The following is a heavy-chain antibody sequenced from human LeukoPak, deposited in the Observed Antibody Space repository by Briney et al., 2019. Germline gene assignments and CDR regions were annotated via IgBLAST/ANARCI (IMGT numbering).Heavy chain of an antibody. Sequence: GGSLRLSCAASGFVFRNFNINWVRQAPGKALEWVSLITGSGTYYAESVRGRFSMSRYNAKNSLYLQMNNLRAEDRAVYYCARDRGGSSGYQRLDSWGQGTLVTVSS. CDR1: GFVFRNFN. CDR2: ITGSGTY. CDR3: ARDRGGSSGYQRLDS. D-gene: IGHD3-22*01. J-gene: IGHJ4*02. V-gene: IGHV3-21*01.